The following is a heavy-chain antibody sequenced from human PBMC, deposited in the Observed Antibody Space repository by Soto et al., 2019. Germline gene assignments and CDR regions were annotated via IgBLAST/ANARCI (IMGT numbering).Heavy chain of an antibody. CDR2: IKSKTGGGTT. CDR3: TTDLSTSGSTDY. V-gene: IGHV3-15*01. CDR1: GFTFSNAW. Sequence: PGGSLRLSCAASGFTFSNAWMSWVRQAPGKGLEWVGRIKSKTGGGTTDYAAPVKGRFTISRDDSKNTLYLQMNSLKTEDTAVYYCTTDLSTSGSTDYWGQGTLVTVSS. D-gene: IGHD6-19*01. J-gene: IGHJ4*02.